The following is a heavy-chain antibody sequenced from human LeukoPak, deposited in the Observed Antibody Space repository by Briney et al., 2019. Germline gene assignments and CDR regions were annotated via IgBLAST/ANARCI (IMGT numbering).Heavy chain of an antibody. CDR2: IYYSGST. Sequence: SETLSLTCAVYGGSFSGYYWSWIRQPPGKGLEWIGSIYYSGSTYYNPSLKSRVTISVDTSKNQFSLKLSSVTAANTAVYYCARHLTTYFDYWGQGTLVTVS. CDR1: GGSFSGYY. CDR3: ARHLTTYFDY. J-gene: IGHJ4*02. V-gene: IGHV4-34*01. D-gene: IGHD4/OR15-4a*01.